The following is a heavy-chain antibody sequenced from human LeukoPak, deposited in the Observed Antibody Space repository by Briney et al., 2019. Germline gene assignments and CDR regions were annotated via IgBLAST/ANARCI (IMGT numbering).Heavy chain of an antibody. CDR1: GGSISSSSYY. D-gene: IGHD2-2*02. CDR3: ARSEYCSSTSCYTGGWFDP. J-gene: IGHJ5*02. Sequence: SETLSLTCTVSGGSISSSSYYWGWIRQPPGKGLEWIGSIYYSGSTYYNPSLKSRVTISVDTSKNQFSLKLSSVTAADTAVYYCARSEYCSSTSCYTGGWFDPWGQGTLVTVS. V-gene: IGHV4-39*01. CDR2: IYYSGST.